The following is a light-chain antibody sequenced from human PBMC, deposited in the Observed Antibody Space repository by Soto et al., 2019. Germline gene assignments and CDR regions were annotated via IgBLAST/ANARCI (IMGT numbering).Light chain of an antibody. J-gene: IGKJ1*01. V-gene: IGKV1-27*01. Sequence: DIQMTQSPSALSASVGDRVIITCRASQGIDNYLAWYQQRPGKVPKLLIYAASTLQSGVPSRFSGSGSGTDFTLTISSLQPDDFATYYCQHYNSYSEAFGQGTKVDIK. CDR2: AAS. CDR1: QGIDNY. CDR3: QHYNSYSEA.